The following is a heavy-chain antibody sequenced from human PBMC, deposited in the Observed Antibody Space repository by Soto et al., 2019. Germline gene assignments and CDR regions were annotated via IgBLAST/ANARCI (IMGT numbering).Heavy chain of an antibody. Sequence: ASVKVSCKASGYTFTGYYMHWVRQAPGQRLEWMGWINPNSGGTNYAQKFQGWVTMTRDTSISTAYMELSRLRSDDTAVYYCARDPTVYYDSSGYFDYWGQGTLVTVSS. D-gene: IGHD3-22*01. J-gene: IGHJ4*02. CDR3: ARDPTVYYDSSGYFDY. V-gene: IGHV1-2*04. CDR1: GYTFTGYY. CDR2: INPNSGGT.